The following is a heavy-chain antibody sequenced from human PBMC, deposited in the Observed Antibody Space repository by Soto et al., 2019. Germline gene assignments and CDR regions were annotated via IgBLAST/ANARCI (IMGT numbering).Heavy chain of an antibody. J-gene: IGHJ6*02. CDR2: ISPHNGAT. CDR1: GYTFTDYY. V-gene: IGHV1-2*02. Sequence: QVHLVQSGAEVKRPGASVKVSCKASGYTFTDYYIHWVRQAPGQGLEWLGWISPHNGATNYAQTFRGRVTLSRDTTINTSYLEMNRLTTDDTAVYYCARDGGVASVYGMDVWGQGTTVTVSS. CDR3: ARDGGVASVYGMDV. D-gene: IGHD5-12*01.